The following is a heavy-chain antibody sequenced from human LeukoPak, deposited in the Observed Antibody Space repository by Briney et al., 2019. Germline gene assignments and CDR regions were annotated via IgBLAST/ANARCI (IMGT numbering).Heavy chain of an antibody. CDR3: ARFDYYDSSGYYLYAFNI. J-gene: IGHJ3*02. Sequence: GGSLRLSCAASGFIFSTYAMHWVRQAPGKGLEWVAVISYDGSEKYYADSEKGRFSISRDNSKSTLSLQMNSLRAEDTAVYYCARFDYYDSSGYYLYAFNIWGQGTMVTVSS. CDR2: ISYDGSEK. D-gene: IGHD3-22*01. CDR1: GFIFSTYA. V-gene: IGHV3-30-3*01.